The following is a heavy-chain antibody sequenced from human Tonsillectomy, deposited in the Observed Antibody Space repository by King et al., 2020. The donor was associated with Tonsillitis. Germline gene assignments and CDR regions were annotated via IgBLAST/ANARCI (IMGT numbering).Heavy chain of an antibody. J-gene: IGHJ3*01. CDR2: IYPGDSDT. CDR3: ASTTLMGVTGGAFDF. CDR1: GYILSSQW. D-gene: IGHD1-26*01. V-gene: IGHV5-51*01. Sequence: QLVQSGAEVKKTGESLKISCKGSGYILSSQWIGRVRQMPGKGLEWVGIIYPGDSDTKYSPSVQGTVSISPDKSISTAYLHWSSLKASDTAMYYCASTTLMGVTGGAFDFWGQGTMVTVSS.